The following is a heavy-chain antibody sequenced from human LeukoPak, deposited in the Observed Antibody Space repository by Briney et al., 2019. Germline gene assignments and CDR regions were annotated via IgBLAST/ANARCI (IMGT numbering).Heavy chain of an antibody. V-gene: IGHV1-2*02. D-gene: IGHD3-9*01. Sequence: GASVKVSCKAFGYTSTGYYIHWVRQAPGQGLEWMGWINPNSGGTNYAQKFQGRVTMTRDTSISTVYMELSRLRSDDTAVYYCARDTGNYDILTGYYSGPRYGMDVWGQGTTVTVSS. J-gene: IGHJ6*02. CDR1: GYTSTGYY. CDR2: INPNSGGT. CDR3: ARDTGNYDILTGYYSGPRYGMDV.